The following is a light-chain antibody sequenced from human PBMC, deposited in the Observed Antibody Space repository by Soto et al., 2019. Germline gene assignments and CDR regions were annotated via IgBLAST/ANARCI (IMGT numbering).Light chain of an antibody. CDR2: DVS. V-gene: IGLV2-14*01. Sequence: QSALTQPASVSGSPGQSITISCTGTSSDVGGYNYVSWYQQHPGKAPKLMIYDVSNRPSGVSNRFSGSKSGNTASLTISGLQAEDEADYYCSSYTSSCTPYVFGTGTKLTVL. J-gene: IGLJ1*01. CDR3: SSYTSSCTPYV. CDR1: SSDVGGYNY.